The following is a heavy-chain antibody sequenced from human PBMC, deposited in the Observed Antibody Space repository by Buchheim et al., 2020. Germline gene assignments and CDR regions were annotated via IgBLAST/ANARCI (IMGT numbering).Heavy chain of an antibody. Sequence: EVQLVESGGGLVQPGGSLTLSCLASGFTVSTKFISWVRQAPGKGLEWVSVIYSGGTTVYSVSVKGRFTISRDDSTNTAYLQMNGLRAEDTAVYYCARDTDYYVSGHYGWFDPWGQGTL. CDR2: IYSGGTT. V-gene: IGHV3-66*01. J-gene: IGHJ5*02. D-gene: IGHD3-10*01. CDR3: ARDTDYYVSGHYGWFDP. CDR1: GFTVSTKF.